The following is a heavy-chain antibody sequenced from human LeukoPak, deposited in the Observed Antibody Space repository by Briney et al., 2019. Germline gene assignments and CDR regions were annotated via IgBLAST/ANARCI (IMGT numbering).Heavy chain of an antibody. CDR2: IDWDDDK. V-gene: IGHV2-70*11. Sequence: RMSGPALVKPTQTLTLTCTFSGFSLSTGAMCVSWIRQPPGKALEWLARIDWDDDKYYSTSLKTRLTISKDTSKNQVVLTMTNMDPVDTATYYCARIHYASGSHDTDNWPFDYWGQGTLVTVSS. D-gene: IGHD3-10*01. CDR1: GFSLSTGAMC. J-gene: IGHJ4*02. CDR3: ARIHYASGSHDTDNWPFDY.